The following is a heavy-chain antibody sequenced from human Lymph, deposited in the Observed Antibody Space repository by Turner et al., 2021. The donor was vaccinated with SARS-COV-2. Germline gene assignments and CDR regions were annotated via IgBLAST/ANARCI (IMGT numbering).Heavy chain of an antibody. D-gene: IGHD3-22*01. Sequence: EVQLVESGGGLVKPGASLRLSCAAPGFSFSRYSMNWVRQAPGKGLEWVSSISSSSSYIYYADSVKGRFTSARDSAKNALYLQMSSLGAEDTAVYYCARERYDSSGSESYYFDYWGQGTLVTVSS. CDR1: GFSFSRYS. CDR3: ARERYDSSGSESYYFDY. J-gene: IGHJ4*02. V-gene: IGHV3-21*01. CDR2: ISSSSSYI.